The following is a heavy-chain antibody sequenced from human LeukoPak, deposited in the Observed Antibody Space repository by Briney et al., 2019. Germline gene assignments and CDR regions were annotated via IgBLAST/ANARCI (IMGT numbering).Heavy chain of an antibody. CDR3: AKDYLGDYFTFDY. D-gene: IGHD4-17*01. CDR1: GFTVSSNY. CDR2: ISGSGGST. J-gene: IGHJ4*02. Sequence: PGGSLRLSCAASGFTVSSNYMSWVRQAPGKGLEWVSAISGSGGSTYYADSVKGRFTISRDNSKNTLYLQMNSLRAEDTAVYYCAKDYLGDYFTFDYWDQGTLVTVSS. V-gene: IGHV3-23*01.